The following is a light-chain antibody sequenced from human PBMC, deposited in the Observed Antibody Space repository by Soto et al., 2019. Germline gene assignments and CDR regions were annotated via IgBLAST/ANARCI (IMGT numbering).Light chain of an antibody. J-gene: IGLJ7*01. CDR1: SGSIASTY. CDR2: EGN. Sequence: NFMLTQPHSVSESPGKTVTISCTRSSGSIASTYVQWYQRRPGSAPTPIIYEGNHRPSGVPARFSGSIDSSSNSASLTISGLKTEDEADYYCQSYDATSVIFGGGTQLTVL. V-gene: IGLV6-57*04. CDR3: QSYDATSVI.